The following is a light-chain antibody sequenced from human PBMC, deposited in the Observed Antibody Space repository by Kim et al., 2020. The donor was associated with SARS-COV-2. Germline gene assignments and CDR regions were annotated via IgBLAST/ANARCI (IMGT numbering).Light chain of an antibody. V-gene: IGLV2-11*01. Sequence: QSALTQPRSVSGSPGQSVTISCTGISIGLGGHTHVSWYQCHPGKAPKLIIYEVSERPSGVPDRFSGSKSGNTASLTVSGVQSEDEADYYCLSDAGDYTLVFGRGTQLTVL. J-gene: IGLJ2*01. CDR2: EVS. CDR1: SIGLGGHTH. CDR3: LSDAGDYTLV.